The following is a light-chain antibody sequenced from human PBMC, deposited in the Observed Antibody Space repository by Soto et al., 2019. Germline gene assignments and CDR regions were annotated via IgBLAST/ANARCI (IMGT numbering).Light chain of an antibody. CDR3: QSYDSSLSVFVV. J-gene: IGLJ2*01. V-gene: IGLV1-40*01. Sequence: VLTQPPSVSGAPGQRVTISCTGSSSNIGAGYDVHWYQQLPGTAPKLLIYGNSNRPSGVPDRFSGSKSGTSASLAITGLQAEDEADYYCQSYDSSLSVFVVFGGGTKLTVL. CDR1: SSNIGAGYD. CDR2: GNS.